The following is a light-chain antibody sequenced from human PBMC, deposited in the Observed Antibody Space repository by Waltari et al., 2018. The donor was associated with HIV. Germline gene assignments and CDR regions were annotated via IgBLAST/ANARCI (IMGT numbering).Light chain of an antibody. J-gene: IGKJ1*01. CDR2: GTY. CDR1: QSVNSN. CDR3: HHYNNWRET. Sequence: EILMTQSPATLSVCPGERATLSCRASQSVNSNLAWYQQKPGQTTRLLIYGTYTRATDIPARFSGSGSGTEFTLTISSLQSEDFAVYYCHHYNNWRETFGQGTKVEIK. V-gene: IGKV3-15*01.